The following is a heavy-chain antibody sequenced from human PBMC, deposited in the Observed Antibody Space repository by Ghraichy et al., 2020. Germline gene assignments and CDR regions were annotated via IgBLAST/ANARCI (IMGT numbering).Heavy chain of an antibody. D-gene: IGHD4-17*01. CDR2: ISYDGSNK. CDR3: AKEPGGYGDQYYFDY. CDR1: GFTFSSYG. J-gene: IGHJ4*02. V-gene: IGHV3-30*18. Sequence: GGSLRLSCAASGFTFSSYGMHWVRQAPGKGLEWVAVISYDGSNKYYADSVKGRFTISRDNSKNTLYLQMNSLRAEDTAVYYCAKEPGGYGDQYYFDYWGQGTLVTVSS.